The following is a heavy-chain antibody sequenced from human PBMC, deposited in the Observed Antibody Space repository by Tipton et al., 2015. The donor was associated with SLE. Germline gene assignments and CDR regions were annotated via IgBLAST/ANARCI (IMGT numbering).Heavy chain of an antibody. V-gene: IGHV4-31*03. Sequence: TLSLTCTVSGGSISSGGYYWSWIRQHPGKGLGWIGYIYYSGSTYSNPSLKSRVTISVDTSKNQFSLKLSSVTAADTAVYYCARAPGAYCGGDCYSHFDYWGQGTLVTVSS. CDR1: GGSISSGGYY. CDR3: ARAPGAYCGGDCYSHFDY. CDR2: IYYSGST. J-gene: IGHJ4*02. D-gene: IGHD2-21*01.